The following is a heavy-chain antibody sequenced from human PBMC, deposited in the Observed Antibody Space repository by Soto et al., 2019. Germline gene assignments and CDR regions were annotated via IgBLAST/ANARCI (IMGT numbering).Heavy chain of an antibody. CDR1: GFTFSSYA. V-gene: IGHV3-23*01. CDR3: AKPYYDFWSGYSPRFDY. CDR2: ISGSGGST. D-gene: IGHD3-3*01. J-gene: IGHJ4*02. Sequence: GGSLRLSCAASGFTFSSYAMSWVRQAPGKGLEWVSAISGSGGSTYYADSVKGRFTISRDNSKNTLYLQMNSLRAEDTAVYYCAKPYYDFWSGYSPRFDYWGQGTQGTAPQ.